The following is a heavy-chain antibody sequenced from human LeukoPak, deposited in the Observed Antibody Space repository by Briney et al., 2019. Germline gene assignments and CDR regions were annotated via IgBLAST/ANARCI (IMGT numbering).Heavy chain of an antibody. CDR2: IKQDGSEK. J-gene: IGHJ3*02. Sequence: GGSLRLSCAASGFTFSSYWMSWVRQAPGKGLAWVANIKQDGSEKYYVDSVKGRFTISRDNAKNSLYLQMNSLRAEDTAVYYCAREYYYDSSGYQGDAFDIWGQGTMVTVSS. V-gene: IGHV3-7*01. CDR3: AREYYYDSSGYQGDAFDI. D-gene: IGHD3-22*01. CDR1: GFTFSSYW.